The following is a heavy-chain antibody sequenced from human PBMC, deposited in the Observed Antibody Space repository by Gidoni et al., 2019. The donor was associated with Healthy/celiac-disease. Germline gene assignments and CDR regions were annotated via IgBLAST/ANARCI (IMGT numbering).Heavy chain of an antibody. D-gene: IGHD2-8*01. CDR2: ISAYNGNT. CDR1: GYNFTSYG. Sequence: QVQLVQSGAEVKKPGASGKVSCKASGYNFTSYGISWVRQAPGQGLEWMGWISAYNGNTHSAQQLHGRVTMTPDTSTSTAYMELRSLRSDDTAVYYCARDRAYCTNGVCSTRPFDPWGQGTLVTVSS. J-gene: IGHJ5*02. V-gene: IGHV1-18*01. CDR3: ARDRAYCTNGVCSTRPFDP.